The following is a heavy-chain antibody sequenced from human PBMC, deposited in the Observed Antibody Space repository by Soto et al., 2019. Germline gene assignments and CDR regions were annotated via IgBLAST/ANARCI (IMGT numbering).Heavy chain of an antibody. CDR3: ARSALPGYDFWSGYPDYGMDV. CDR2: INPNSGGT. D-gene: IGHD3-3*01. J-gene: IGHJ6*02. CDR1: GYTFTGYY. Sequence: ASVKVSCKASGYTFTGYYMHWVRQAPGQGLEGMGWINPNSGGTNYAQKFQGWVTMTRDTSISTAYMELSRLRSDDTAVYYCARSALPGYDFWSGYPDYGMDVWGQGTTVTVSS. V-gene: IGHV1-2*04.